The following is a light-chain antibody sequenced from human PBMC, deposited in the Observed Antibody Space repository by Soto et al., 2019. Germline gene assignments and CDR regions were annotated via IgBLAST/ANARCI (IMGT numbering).Light chain of an antibody. J-gene: IGLJ2*01. Sequence: SYELTQPPSVSVAPGQTARIACGGNNVGSNSVHWYQQRPGQAPVVVAYDDSDRPSGIPERFSGSKSGNTASLTISGLQVEDEAHYHCSSYTTSSTVIFGGGTKLTVL. V-gene: IGLV3-21*02. CDR2: DDS. CDR1: NVGSNS. CDR3: SSYTTSSTVI.